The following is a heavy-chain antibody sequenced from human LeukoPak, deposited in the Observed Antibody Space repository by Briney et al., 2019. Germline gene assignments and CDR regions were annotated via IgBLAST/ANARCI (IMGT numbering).Heavy chain of an antibody. J-gene: IGHJ5*02. V-gene: IGHV4-59*01. Sequence: PSETLSLTCTVSGGSISSYYWSWIRQPPGKGLEWIGYIYYSGSTNYNPSLKSRVTISVDTSKNQFSLKLSSVTAADTAVYYCAKYRFECRGGTCYTSGRFDPWGQGTLVTVSS. CDR3: AKYRFECRGGTCYTSGRFDP. D-gene: IGHD2-15*01. CDR2: IYYSGST. CDR1: GGSISSYY.